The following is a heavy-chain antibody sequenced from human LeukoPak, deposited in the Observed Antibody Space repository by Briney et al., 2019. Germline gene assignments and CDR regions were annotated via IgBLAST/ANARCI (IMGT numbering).Heavy chain of an antibody. CDR1: GFTFSSFW. V-gene: IGHV3-74*01. CDR3: VRGSFGPDI. Sequence: TGGSLRLSCAASGFTFSSFWMHWVRQAPGKGLVWVSRINTGGTDTVYADSVKGRFTISRDNAKNTRYLQMNSLRAEDTAVYYCVRGSFGPDIWGQGTMVTVSS. J-gene: IGHJ3*02. D-gene: IGHD3/OR15-3a*01. CDR2: INTGGTDT.